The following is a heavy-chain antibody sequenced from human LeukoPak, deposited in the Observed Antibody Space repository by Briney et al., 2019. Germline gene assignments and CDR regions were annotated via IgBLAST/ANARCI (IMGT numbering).Heavy chain of an antibody. CDR1: GGTFSGYY. J-gene: IGHJ5*02. V-gene: IGHV4-34*08. Sequence: SETLSLTCAVYGGTFSGYYWSWIRQPPGKGLEWIGEINHSGSTNYNPSLKSRVPISVDTSKNQFSLKLSSVTEAETAVYYCAIYPPGIVGATAYWFDPCGQGSLVTVSS. CDR2: INHSGST. D-gene: IGHD1-26*01. CDR3: AIYPPGIVGATAYWFDP.